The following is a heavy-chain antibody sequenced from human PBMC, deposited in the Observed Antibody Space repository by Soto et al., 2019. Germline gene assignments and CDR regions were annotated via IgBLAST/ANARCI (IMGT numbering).Heavy chain of an antibody. CDR2: IFHNGGT. CDR3: ARRIAVAGTDYFDY. CDR1: GYSITRGSY. D-gene: IGHD6-19*01. Sequence: SETLSLTCGVSGYSITRGSYWGWIRQPPGKGLEWIGNIFHNGGTYDNPSLRGRLTMSVDTSKNQFSLKLSSVTAADTAVYYCARRIAVAGTDYFDYWGPGTLVTVSS. V-gene: IGHV4-38-2*01. J-gene: IGHJ4*02.